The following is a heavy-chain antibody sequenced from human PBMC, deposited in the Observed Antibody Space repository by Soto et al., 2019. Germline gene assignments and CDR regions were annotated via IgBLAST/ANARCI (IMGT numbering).Heavy chain of an antibody. V-gene: IGHV5-51*01. CDR1: GYSFTSYW. J-gene: IGHJ3*02. D-gene: IGHD6-13*01. CDR3: ARDHGDGAAGTYSAFDI. Sequence: GESLKISCKGSGYSFTSYWIGWVRQMPGKGLEWMGIIYPGDSDTRYSPSFQGQVTISADKSISTAYLQWSSLKASDTAMYYCARDHGDGAAGTYSAFDIWGQGTMVPVSS. CDR2: IYPGDSDT.